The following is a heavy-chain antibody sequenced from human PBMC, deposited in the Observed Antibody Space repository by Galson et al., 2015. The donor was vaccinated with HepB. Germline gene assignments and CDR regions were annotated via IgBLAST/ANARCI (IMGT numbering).Heavy chain of an antibody. CDR3: ARRSSNFMDV. Sequence: VSCKASGYTFTTYGITWVRQAPGQGLEWMGWISGYNGHTNYAQKFQGRVTMTTDTFTSTAYMELRSLRSDDTAVYYCARRSSNFMDVWGQGTTVTVPS. CDR2: ISGYNGHT. D-gene: IGHD6-13*01. V-gene: IGHV1-18*04. J-gene: IGHJ6*02. CDR1: GYTFTTYG.